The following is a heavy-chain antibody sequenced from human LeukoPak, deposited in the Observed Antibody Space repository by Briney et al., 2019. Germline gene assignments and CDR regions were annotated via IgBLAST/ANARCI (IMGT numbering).Heavy chain of an antibody. CDR2: IRYDGSNK. CDR3: AKDEDYDYVWGSYRYNYFDY. V-gene: IGHV3-30*02. J-gene: IGHJ4*02. D-gene: IGHD3-16*02. CDR1: GFTFGSYG. Sequence: PGGSLRLSCAASGFTFGSYGMHWVRQAPGKGLEWVAFIRYDGSNKYYADSVKGRFTISRDNSKNTLYLQMNSLRAEDTAVYYRAKDEDYDYVWGSYRYNYFDYWGQGTLVTVSS.